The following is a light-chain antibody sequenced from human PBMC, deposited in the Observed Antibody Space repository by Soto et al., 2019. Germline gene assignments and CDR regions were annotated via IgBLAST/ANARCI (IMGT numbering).Light chain of an antibody. Sequence: EIVMTQSPATLSVSPGEVVTLSCRASQSVSSNLAWYQQRPGQAPRILIYGESTRATGIPDRLSGSGSGTELNLTISSLQSEDFAVYYCQQFRNWPWTCGQGTKVDIK. V-gene: IGKV3-15*01. CDR3: QQFRNWPWT. J-gene: IGKJ1*01. CDR1: QSVSSN. CDR2: GES.